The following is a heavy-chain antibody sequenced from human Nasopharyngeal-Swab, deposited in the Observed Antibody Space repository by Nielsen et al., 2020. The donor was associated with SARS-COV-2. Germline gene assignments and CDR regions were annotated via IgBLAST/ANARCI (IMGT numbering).Heavy chain of an antibody. V-gene: IGHV1-2*02. CDR1: GYTFTGEY. CDR3: ARVTGDDAFDV. CDR2: INPNSGGT. Sequence: ASVKVSCEASGYTFTGEYLHWVRQAPGQGLEWMGWINPNSGGTKYAQKFQGKFTMTRDTSISTAYMELSSLISDETAVYYCARVTGDDAFDVWGQGTIVTVSS. J-gene: IGHJ3*01. D-gene: IGHD7-27*01.